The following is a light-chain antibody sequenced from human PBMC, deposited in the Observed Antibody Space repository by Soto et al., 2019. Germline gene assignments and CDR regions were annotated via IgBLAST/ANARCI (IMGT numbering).Light chain of an antibody. Sequence: DIQMTQSPSTLSASVGDRVTITCRASQSISSWLAWYQQKPGKAPKLLIYKASSLESGVPSSFSGSGSGTEFILTISSLQPDDFATYYCQQYNSYSLTFGGGTKVDIK. V-gene: IGKV1-5*03. CDR1: QSISSW. CDR3: QQYNSYSLT. J-gene: IGKJ4*01. CDR2: KAS.